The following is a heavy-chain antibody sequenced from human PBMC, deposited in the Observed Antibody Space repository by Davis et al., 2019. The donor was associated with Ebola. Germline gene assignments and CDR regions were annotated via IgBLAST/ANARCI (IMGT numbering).Heavy chain of an antibody. J-gene: IGHJ5*02. CDR2: IIPMFRSP. D-gene: IGHD3-22*01. Sequence: SVKVSCKASEGTFSSFAVSWLRQAPGQGLEWMGGIIPMFRSPNYAQRFQDRLTITADESTRTAYMELSRLRFEDTAVYFCARVRTGYYFDSSDSPSWFGPWGQGTLVTVSS. CDR1: EGTFSSFA. V-gene: IGHV1-69*13. CDR3: ARVRTGYYFDSSDSPSWFGP.